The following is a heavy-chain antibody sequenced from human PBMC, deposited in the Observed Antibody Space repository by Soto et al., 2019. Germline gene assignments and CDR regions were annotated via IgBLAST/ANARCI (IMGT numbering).Heavy chain of an antibody. CDR2: IYYSGST. J-gene: IGHJ5*02. CDR3: ARGRGQKPNWFDP. V-gene: IGHV4-30-4*01. D-gene: IGHD5-12*01. CDR1: GGSISSGDYY. Sequence: QVQLQESGPGLVKPSQTLSLTCTVSGGSISSGDYYWSWIRQPPGKGLEWIGYIYYSGSTYYNPSLMSRVTISVDTSKNQFSLKLSSVTAADTAVYYCARGRGQKPNWFDPWGQGTLVTVSS.